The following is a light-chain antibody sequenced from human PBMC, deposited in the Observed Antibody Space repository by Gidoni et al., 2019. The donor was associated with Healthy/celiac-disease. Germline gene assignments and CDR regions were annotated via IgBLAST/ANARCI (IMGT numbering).Light chain of an antibody. V-gene: IGKV3-11*01. CDR3: QQRSNWPWT. CDR1: QRVSSY. Sequence: EIVLTQSPATLSLSPGERATLSCRASQRVSSYLAWYQQKPGQAPRLLIYDASNRATGIPARFRGSGSGTDFTLAISSLEPEDFAVDFCQQRSNWPWTFGQGTKVEIK. J-gene: IGKJ1*01. CDR2: DAS.